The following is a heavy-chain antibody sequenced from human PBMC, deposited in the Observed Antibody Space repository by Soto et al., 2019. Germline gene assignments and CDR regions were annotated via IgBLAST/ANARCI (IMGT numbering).Heavy chain of an antibody. V-gene: IGHV4-59*01. CDR2: IYYSGSI. Sequence: QVQLQESGPGLVKPSETLSLTCTVSGCSISSYYWSWIRQPPGKGLEWIGYIYYSGSINYNPSLRGRVTISVDPSKNHFSLKLSSVTVADTAVYYCARATTASYGVHCFAPWGQGTLVTVSS. J-gene: IGHJ5*02. CDR3: ARATTASYGVHCFAP. CDR1: GCSISSYY. D-gene: IGHD4-17*01.